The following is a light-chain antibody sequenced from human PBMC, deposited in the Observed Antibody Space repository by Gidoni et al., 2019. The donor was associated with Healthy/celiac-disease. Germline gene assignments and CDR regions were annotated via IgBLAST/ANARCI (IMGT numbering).Light chain of an antibody. CDR1: QSVLYTSNNENY. CDR3: QQYYSSPLT. V-gene: IGKV4-1*01. Sequence: DIVMTQSPDSLAVSLGERATINCKSSQSVLYTSNNENYLAWYQQKPGQPPKLLIYWASTRESGVPDRFSGSGSGRDFTLTISSLQAEDVAVYYCQQYYSSPLTCGGGTKVEIK. CDR2: WAS. J-gene: IGKJ4*01.